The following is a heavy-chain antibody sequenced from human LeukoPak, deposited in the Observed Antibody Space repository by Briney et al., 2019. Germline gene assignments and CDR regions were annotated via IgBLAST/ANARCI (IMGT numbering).Heavy chain of an antibody. D-gene: IGHD2-2*01. J-gene: IGHJ4*02. Sequence: ASVKVSCKASGYTFTSHDINWVRQATGQAPEWMGWINPNSGVTGYTQKFQGRVTVTRDTSISTAYMELSSLTSEDTAVYYCTRHTSPTFDYWGQGTLVTVSS. CDR3: TRHTSPTFDY. CDR1: GYTFTSHD. V-gene: IGHV1-8*01. CDR2: INPNSGVT.